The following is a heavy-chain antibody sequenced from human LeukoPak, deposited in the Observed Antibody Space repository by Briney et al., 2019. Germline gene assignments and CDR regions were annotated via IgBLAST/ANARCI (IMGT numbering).Heavy chain of an antibody. CDR3: ARDHSAGWELPLNWFDP. Sequence: SETLSLTCAVYGGSFSGYYWSWIRQPPGKGLEWIGEINHSGSTNYNPSLKSRVTISVDTSKNQFSLKLRSVTAADTAVYYCARDHSAGWELPLNWFDPWGQGTLVTVSS. V-gene: IGHV4-34*01. D-gene: IGHD4-23*01. CDR2: INHSGST. CDR1: GGSFSGYY. J-gene: IGHJ5*02.